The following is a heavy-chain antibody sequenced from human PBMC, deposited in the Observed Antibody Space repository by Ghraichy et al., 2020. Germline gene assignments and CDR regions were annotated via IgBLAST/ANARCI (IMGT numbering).Heavy chain of an antibody. D-gene: IGHD3-10*01. Sequence: GGSLRLSCVASGFTFSNYSMNWVRQAPGKGLEWVSFISSSSTTIYYADSVKGRFTISRDNAKHSVYLQMNSLRAEDTAVYYCARDREQLWFGPADYWGQGTLVTVSS. CDR3: ARDREQLWFGPADY. J-gene: IGHJ4*02. V-gene: IGHV3-48*01. CDR2: ISSSSTTI. CDR1: GFTFSNYS.